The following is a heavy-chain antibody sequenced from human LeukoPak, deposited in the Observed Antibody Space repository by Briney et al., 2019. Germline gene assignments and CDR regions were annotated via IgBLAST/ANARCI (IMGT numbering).Heavy chain of an antibody. CDR2: ISSSSSTI. J-gene: IGHJ6*03. CDR3: ARDLGYSYGSYYMDV. CDR1: GFTFSSYS. Sequence: GGSLRLSCAASGFTFSSYSMNWVRQAPGKGLEWVSYISSSSSTIYYADSVKGRFTISRDNAKNSLYLQMNSLRAEDTAVYYCARDLGYSYGSYYMDVWGKGTTVTVSS. D-gene: IGHD5-18*01. V-gene: IGHV3-48*01.